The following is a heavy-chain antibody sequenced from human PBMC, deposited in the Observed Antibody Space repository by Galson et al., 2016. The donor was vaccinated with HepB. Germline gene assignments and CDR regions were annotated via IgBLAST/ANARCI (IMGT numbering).Heavy chain of an antibody. J-gene: IGHJ3*02. CDR3: AATQRLSGAFDI. CDR2: IVAGNGNT. Sequence: SVKVSCKASGFNFRTSAVQWVRQARGQSLEWIGWIVAGNGNTNYAEKFQGRVTITRDMSTRTAYLDLSSLRSEDTALYYCAATQRLSGAFDIWGQGTMVTVSP. CDR1: GFNFRTSA. V-gene: IGHV1-58*01. D-gene: IGHD1-1*01.